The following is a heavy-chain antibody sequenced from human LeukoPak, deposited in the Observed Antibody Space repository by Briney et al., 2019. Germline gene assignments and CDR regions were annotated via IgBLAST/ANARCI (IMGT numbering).Heavy chain of an antibody. CDR3: ARNGAGYHYYIGF. CDR1: GFTFSSFA. V-gene: IGHV3-23*01. J-gene: IGHJ6*03. CDR2: TSGGSAIT. D-gene: IGHD1-14*01. Sequence: GGSLRLSCAASGFTFSSFAMIWVRQAPGKGLECVSTTSGGSAITYYADSVKGRFTISRDNSKNTLYLQMTNARAEDTAIYSCARNGAGYHYYIGFWGKGTTVTVPS.